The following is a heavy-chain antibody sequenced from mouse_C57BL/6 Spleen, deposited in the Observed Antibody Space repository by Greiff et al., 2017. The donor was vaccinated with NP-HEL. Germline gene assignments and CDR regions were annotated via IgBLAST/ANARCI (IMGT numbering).Heavy chain of an antibody. CDR2: FYPGSGST. Sequence: QVQLKESGAELVKPGASVKLSCKASGYTFTEYTIHWVKQRSGQGLEWIGWFYPGSGSTKYNEKFKNKATLTADKSSSTAYMELSRLTSEDSAVYLGARHEEDYGTGGFDYWGQGTTLTVSS. V-gene: IGHV1-62-2*01. CDR1: GYTFTEYT. CDR3: ARHEEDYGTGGFDY. D-gene: IGHD1-1*01. J-gene: IGHJ2*01.